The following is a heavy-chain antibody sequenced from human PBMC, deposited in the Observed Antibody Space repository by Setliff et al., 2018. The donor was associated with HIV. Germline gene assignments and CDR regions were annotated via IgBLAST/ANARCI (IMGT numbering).Heavy chain of an antibody. CDR3: ARNGGPYAGGALYYYYGMDV. CDR2: ISAYNGDT. Sequence: ASVNVSCKASPYTFTNYGISWVRQAPGQGLEWMGWISAYNGDTNYAQKFQGRVTMTADTSTSTAYMELRSLRSDDTAVYYCARNGGPYAGGALYYYYGMDVWGQGTTVTVSS. V-gene: IGHV1-18*01. J-gene: IGHJ6*02. D-gene: IGHD3-16*01. CDR1: PYTFTNYG.